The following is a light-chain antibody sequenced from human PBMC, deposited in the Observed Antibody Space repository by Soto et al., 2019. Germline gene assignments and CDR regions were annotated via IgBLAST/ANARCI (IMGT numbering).Light chain of an antibody. CDR1: SSDVGGYNY. CDR2: DVS. Sequence: QSALTQPASVSGSPGQSITISCTGTSSDVGGYNYVSWYQQHPGKAPKLMIYDVSNRPSGVSTRFSGSKSGNTASLTISGLLAEDEADYYCSSYTSSSTLVFGTGTKLTVL. J-gene: IGLJ1*01. CDR3: SSYTSSSTLV. V-gene: IGLV2-14*01.